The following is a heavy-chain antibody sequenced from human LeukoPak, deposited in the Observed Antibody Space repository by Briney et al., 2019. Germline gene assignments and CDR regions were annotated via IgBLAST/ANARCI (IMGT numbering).Heavy chain of an antibody. J-gene: IGHJ4*02. CDR3: ARVTRFGSGNFHYYFDY. CDR1: GFTFSDYY. V-gene: IGHV3-11*01. CDR2: ITNSGSPL. Sequence: GGSLRLSCAASGFTFSDYYMAWIRQAPGKGLEWVSAITNSGSPLDNADSVEDRFTISRDNAENSLFLQMDSLRADDTAVYYCARVTRFGSGNFHYYFDYWGQGTLVTVSS. D-gene: IGHD3-10*01.